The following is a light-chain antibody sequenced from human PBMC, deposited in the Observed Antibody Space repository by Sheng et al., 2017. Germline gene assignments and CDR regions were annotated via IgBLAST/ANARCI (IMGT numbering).Light chain of an antibody. Sequence: EIVLTQSPGTLSLSPGERATLSCRASQSVSRGSLAWYQHKDGQAPRLLISGASNRATGVPDRFSGSGSGTDFTLTITRLEPGDFAVYFCQQYSSSHRTFGQGTKVEVK. CDR3: QQYSSSHRT. V-gene: IGKV3-20*01. CDR2: GAS. CDR1: QSVSRGS. J-gene: IGKJ1*01.